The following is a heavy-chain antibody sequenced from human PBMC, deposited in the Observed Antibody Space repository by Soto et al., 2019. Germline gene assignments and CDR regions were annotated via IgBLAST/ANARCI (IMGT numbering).Heavy chain of an antibody. D-gene: IGHD3-3*01. J-gene: IGHJ4*02. V-gene: IGHV1-18*01. Sequence: QVQLVQSGAEVKRPGASVKVSCKASGYTFRNYGITWVRQAPGQGLEWMAWISPYNGNTNYAQDIQGRVTMTTDTSTNTAYMELRSLPSEDTAMYYCARDLVSGSDFWRAYNGGYFDYWGQGTLVTVSS. CDR1: GYTFRNYG. CDR3: ARDLVSGSDFWRAYNGGYFDY. CDR2: ISPYNGNT.